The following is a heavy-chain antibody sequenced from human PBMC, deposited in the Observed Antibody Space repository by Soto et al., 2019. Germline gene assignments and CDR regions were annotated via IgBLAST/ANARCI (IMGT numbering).Heavy chain of an antibody. CDR1: GFTFSSYA. J-gene: IGHJ1*01. V-gene: IGHV3-23*01. CDR2: ISGSGGAT. CDR3: AKGGHYFDSSAYGLQH. D-gene: IGHD3-22*01. Sequence: PGGSLRLSCAASGFTFSSYAMNWVRQAPGKELEWVSGISGSGGATYYADSVKGRFTISRDNSKNTLYLQMNSLRAEDTAVYYCAKGGHYFDSSAYGLQHWGRGTLVTVSS.